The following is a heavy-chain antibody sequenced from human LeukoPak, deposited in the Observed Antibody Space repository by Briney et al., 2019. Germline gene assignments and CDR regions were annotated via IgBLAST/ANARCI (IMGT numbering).Heavy chain of an antibody. Sequence: GASVKVSCKASGYTFTSYGISWVRQAPGQGLEWMGWISAYNGNTNYAQKLQGRVTMTTDTPTSTAYMELRSLTSDDTAVYYCARAHGYSYGYIDYWGQGTLVTVSS. CDR2: ISAYNGNT. D-gene: IGHD5-18*01. J-gene: IGHJ4*02. V-gene: IGHV1-18*01. CDR3: ARAHGYSYGYIDY. CDR1: GYTFTSYG.